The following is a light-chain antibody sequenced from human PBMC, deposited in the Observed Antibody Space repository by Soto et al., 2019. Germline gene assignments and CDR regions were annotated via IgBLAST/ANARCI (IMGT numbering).Light chain of an antibody. CDR3: CSYAGSYTLV. CDR1: SSDVGGYNY. Sequence: QSVLTQPRSVSGSPGQSVTISCTGTSSDVGGYNYVSWYQQHPGKAPKLMIYDVTKRPSGVPDRFSGSKSGNTASLTIPGLQAEDEADYYCCSYAGSYTLVFGGGTKVTVL. CDR2: DVT. J-gene: IGLJ2*01. V-gene: IGLV2-11*01.